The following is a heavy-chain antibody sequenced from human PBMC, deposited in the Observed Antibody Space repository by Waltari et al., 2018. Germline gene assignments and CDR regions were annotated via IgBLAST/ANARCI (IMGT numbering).Heavy chain of an antibody. J-gene: IGHJ3*01. D-gene: IGHD3-16*01. CDR3: ARDLSPDLAFGFDV. Sequence: VQLVQSAAEVKRPGASVRVACKASGYSFTTYHLHWVRQAPGQGLEWMGIINPDRGRRSYAEKFKGRVAMTRDTSTTTVYMELTSLRPGDTAIYYCARDLSPDLAFGFDVWGQGTTVIVSS. CDR2: INPDRGRR. CDR1: GYSFTTYH. V-gene: IGHV1-46*01.